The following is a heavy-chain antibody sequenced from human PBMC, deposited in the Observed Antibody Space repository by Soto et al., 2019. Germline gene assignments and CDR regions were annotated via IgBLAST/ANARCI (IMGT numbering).Heavy chain of an antibody. CDR2: IYYSGST. J-gene: IGHJ5*02. CDR3: ASKALPYYDFWSGFKARSNWFDP. CDR1: GGSISSSSYY. D-gene: IGHD3-3*01. Sequence: SETLSLTCTVSGGSISSSSYYWGWIRQPPGKGLEWIGSIYYSGSTYYNPSLKSRVTISVDTSKNQFSLKLSSVTAADTAVYYCASKALPYYDFWSGFKARSNWFDPWGQGTLVTVS. V-gene: IGHV4-39*01.